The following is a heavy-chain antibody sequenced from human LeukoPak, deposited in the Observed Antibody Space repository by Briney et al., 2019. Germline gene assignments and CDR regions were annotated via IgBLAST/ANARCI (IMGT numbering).Heavy chain of an antibody. Sequence: GGSVRLSCAASGFIFDDYAIHWVRQAPGKGLEWVSGISWNSGSIGYADSVKGRFTISRDNAKNSLYLQMKSPRTEDTALYYCARAIGVTCISTSCYSFDYWGQGTLVTVSS. CDR2: ISWNSGSI. V-gene: IGHV3-9*01. J-gene: IGHJ4*02. CDR1: GFIFDDYA. D-gene: IGHD2-2*02. CDR3: ARAIGVTCISTSCYSFDY.